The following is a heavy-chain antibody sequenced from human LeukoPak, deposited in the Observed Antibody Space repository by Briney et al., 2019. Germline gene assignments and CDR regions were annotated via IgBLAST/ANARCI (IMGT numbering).Heavy chain of an antibody. CDR2: IYYSGST. J-gene: IGHJ6*03. Sequence: SETLSLTCTVSGGSISSYYWSWIRQPPGKGLEWIGYIYYSGSTNYNPSLKSRVTISVDTSKNQFSLKLSSVTAADTAVYYCARAGYSSGWPTRGNYMDVWGKGTTVTVSS. CDR1: GGSISSYY. D-gene: IGHD6-19*01. CDR3: ARAGYSSGWPTRGNYMDV. V-gene: IGHV4-59*01.